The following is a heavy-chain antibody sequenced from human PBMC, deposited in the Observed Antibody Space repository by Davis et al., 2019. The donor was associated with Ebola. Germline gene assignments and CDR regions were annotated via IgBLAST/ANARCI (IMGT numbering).Heavy chain of an antibody. CDR3: ARGRPWLWVATPLRFDY. J-gene: IGHJ4*02. Sequence: AASVKVSCKASEYTFTSYDINWVRQAPGQGLEWMGGIIPLFGTANYAQKFQGRVTITADESTSTAYMELSSLRSDDTAVYYCARGRPWLWVATPLRFDYWGQGTLVIVSA. CDR1: EYTFTSYD. D-gene: IGHD5-12*01. CDR2: IIPLFGTA. V-gene: IGHV1-69*13.